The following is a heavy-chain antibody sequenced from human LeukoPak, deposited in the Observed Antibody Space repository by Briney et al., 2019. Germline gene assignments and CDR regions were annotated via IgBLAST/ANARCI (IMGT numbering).Heavy chain of an antibody. V-gene: IGHV3-66*01. D-gene: IGHD3-22*01. CDR2: IYNTGRA. J-gene: IGHJ4*02. CDR1: GFIVSSNY. CDR3: ARARTYYYDSSGYYPPDY. Sequence: GGSLRLSCAASGFIVSSNYMNWARQAPGKGLEWVSVIYNTGRAYYADSMKGRFTISRDTSKNTLYLQMNSLRAEDTAVYYCARARTYYYDSSGYYPPDYWGQGTLVTVSS.